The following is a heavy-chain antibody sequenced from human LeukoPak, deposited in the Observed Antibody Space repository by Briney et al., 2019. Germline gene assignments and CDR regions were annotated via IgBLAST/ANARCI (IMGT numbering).Heavy chain of an antibody. CDR1: GFTFSSYE. CDR2: ISSSGSTI. CDR3: ATQAEWLPTSLDY. Sequence: GGSLRLSCAASGFTFSSYEMNWVRQAPGKGLEWVSYISSSGSTIYYADSVKGRFTISRDNAKNSLYLQMNSLRAEDTAVYYCATQAEWLPTSLDYWGQGTLVTVSS. V-gene: IGHV3-48*03. D-gene: IGHD5-12*01. J-gene: IGHJ4*02.